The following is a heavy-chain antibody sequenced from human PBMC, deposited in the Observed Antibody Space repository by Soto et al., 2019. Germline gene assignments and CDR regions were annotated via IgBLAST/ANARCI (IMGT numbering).Heavy chain of an antibody. V-gene: IGHV4-30-4*01. CDR2: IYYSGST. CDR1: GGSISSGDYY. D-gene: IGHD3-22*01. J-gene: IGHJ4*02. CDR3: ARGSDLTMIVDY. Sequence: SETLSLTCTVSGGSISSGDYYWSWIRQPPGKGLEWIGYIYYSGSTYYNPSLKSRVTISVDTSKNQFSLKLSSVTAADTAVYYCARGSDLTMIVDYWGQGTLVTVSS.